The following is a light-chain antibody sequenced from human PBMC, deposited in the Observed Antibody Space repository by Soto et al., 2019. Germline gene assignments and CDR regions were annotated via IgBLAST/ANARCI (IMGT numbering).Light chain of an antibody. CDR3: QQRSNWPPTIT. J-gene: IGKJ5*01. CDR1: QSVSSY. CDR2: DAS. V-gene: IGKV3-11*01. Sequence: ESMLTQSPATRSLSPGERAXXXXXXXQSVSSYLAWYQQKPGQAPRLLSYDASNRATGIPARFSGSGSGTDFTLTISSLEPEDFAVYYCQQRSNWPPTITFGQGTRLENK.